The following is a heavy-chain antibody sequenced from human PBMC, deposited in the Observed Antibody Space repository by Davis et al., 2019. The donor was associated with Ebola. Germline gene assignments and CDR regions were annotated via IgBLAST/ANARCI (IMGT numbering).Heavy chain of an antibody. CDR3: ARESRYSSGWYSTWFDP. CDR1: GGSISSYY. D-gene: IGHD6-19*01. CDR2: IYYSGST. Sequence: SETLSLTCTVSGGSISSYYWSWIRQPPGKGLEWIGYIYYSGSTNYNPSLKSRVTIPVDTSKNQFSLKLSPVTAADTAVYYCARESRYSSGWYSTWFDPWGQGTLVTVSS. V-gene: IGHV4-59*01. J-gene: IGHJ5*02.